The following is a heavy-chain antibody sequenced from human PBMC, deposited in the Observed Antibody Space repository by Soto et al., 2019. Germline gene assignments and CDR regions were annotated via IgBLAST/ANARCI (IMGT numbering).Heavy chain of an antibody. CDR3: ARAGALGAVAVDY. CDR2: VDHSRNT. D-gene: IGHD6-19*01. Sequence: PSETLSLTCAVSGFSISSGGYSWRCPRQPPGQGREWIGYVDHSRNTYYNPSVDSRTTNSVNRSKNRFSLKLSSVTAADTAVYYCARAGALGAVAVDYWGQGTLVSVSS. V-gene: IGHV4-30-2*01. J-gene: IGHJ4*02. CDR1: GFSISSGGYS.